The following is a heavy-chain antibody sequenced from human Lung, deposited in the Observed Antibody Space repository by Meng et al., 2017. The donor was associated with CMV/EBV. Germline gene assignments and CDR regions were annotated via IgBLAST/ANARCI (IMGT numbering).Heavy chain of an antibody. CDR1: GGSISSGDYY. J-gene: IGHJ4*02. CDR3: AKQGARSVETTMVPYGEFDY. D-gene: IGHD5-18*01. CDR2: VYYTGRA. V-gene: IGHV4-39*01. Sequence: SETLSLTCIVSGGSISSGDYYWGWIRQSPGKALEWIGSVYYTGRADYSPSLKNRVTISVDTSRNQFSLNLHSVTAADTALYYCAKQGARSVETTMVPYGEFDYWGQGALVXVSS.